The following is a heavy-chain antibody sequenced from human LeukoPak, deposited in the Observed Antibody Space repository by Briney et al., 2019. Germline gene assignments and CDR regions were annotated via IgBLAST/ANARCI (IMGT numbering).Heavy chain of an antibody. J-gene: IGHJ5*02. CDR2: ISNGNT. Sequence: GGSLRLSCAASGFPFSNHAMSWVRQTPGKGLEWVSAISNGNTYYADSVRGRFTISRDDSKNMVYLQMNSLRVEDTARYYCVREAGYCASVCLKSNRIDPWGQGTLVTVSS. D-gene: IGHD2-21*02. V-gene: IGHV3-23*01. CDR3: VREAGYCASVCLKSNRIDP. CDR1: GFPFSNHA.